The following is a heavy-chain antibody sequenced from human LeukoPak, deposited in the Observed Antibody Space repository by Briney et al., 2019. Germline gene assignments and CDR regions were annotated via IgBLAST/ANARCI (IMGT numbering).Heavy chain of an antibody. CDR1: GYTFTEYY. V-gene: IGHV1-2*02. CDR3: ASALYSNSGFDY. D-gene: IGHD6-6*01. J-gene: IGHJ4*02. Sequence: ASVKVSCKTSGYTFTEYYMHWVRQAPGQGLEWMGWINPNSGGTKYAQRFQGRVTMTRDTSISTVYIEVSRLTSDDTAVYYCASALYSNSGFDYWGQGTLVTVSS. CDR2: INPNSGGT.